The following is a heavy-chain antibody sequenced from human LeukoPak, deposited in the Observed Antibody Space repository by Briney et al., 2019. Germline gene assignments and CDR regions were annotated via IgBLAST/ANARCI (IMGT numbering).Heavy chain of an antibody. CDR1: GGSISSYY. J-gene: IGHJ6*03. Sequence: PSQTLSLTCTVSGGSISSYYWSWIRQPAGKGLEWIGRIYTSGSTNYNPSLKSRVTMSVDTSKNQFSLKLSSVTAADTAVYYCARDGEWPSNYYYMDVWGKGTTVTVSS. CDR2: IYTSGST. D-gene: IGHD3-10*01. CDR3: ARDGEWPSNYYYMDV. V-gene: IGHV4-4*07.